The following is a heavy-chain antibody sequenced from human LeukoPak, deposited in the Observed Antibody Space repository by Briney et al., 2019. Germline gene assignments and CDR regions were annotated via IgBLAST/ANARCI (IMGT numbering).Heavy chain of an antibody. CDR2: IYSGGST. Sequence: GGSLRLSCAASGFTVSSNYMSWVRQAPGKGLEWVSVIYSGGSTYYADSVKGRFTISRDNSKNTLYLQMNSLRAEDTAVYYWAREGAAAGTEAGYYYYMDVWGKGTTVTVSS. D-gene: IGHD6-13*01. CDR3: AREGAAAGTEAGYYYYMDV. CDR1: GFTVSSNY. V-gene: IGHV3-53*01. J-gene: IGHJ6*03.